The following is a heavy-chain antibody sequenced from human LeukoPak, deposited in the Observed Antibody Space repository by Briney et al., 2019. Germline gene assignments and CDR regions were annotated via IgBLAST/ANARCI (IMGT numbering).Heavy chain of an antibody. Sequence: GGSLRLSCTASGFTFSNYGMHWVRQAPGKGLEWVTFMRYDGSDKYYADSVKGRFSISRDNAKNSLYLQMNSLRVEDTAIYYCARMRYSSHWGQGTLVTVSS. D-gene: IGHD6-19*01. CDR3: ARMRYSSH. CDR1: GFTFSNYG. V-gene: IGHV3-30*02. CDR2: MRYDGSDK. J-gene: IGHJ4*02.